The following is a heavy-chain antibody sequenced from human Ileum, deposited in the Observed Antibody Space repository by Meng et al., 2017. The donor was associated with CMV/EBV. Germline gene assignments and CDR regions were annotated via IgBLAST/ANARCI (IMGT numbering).Heavy chain of an antibody. CDR3: ASLWGPPED. CDR1: GFTFSSYW. D-gene: IGHD7-27*01. J-gene: IGHJ4*02. CDR2: INQDGSEK. V-gene: IGHV3-7*01. Sequence: GGPLRLSCAASGFTFSSYWMSWVRQAPGKGLEWVANINQDGSEKYYVDSVKGRFTISRDNAKNSLYLQMNSLRAEDTAVYYCASLWGPPEDRGQGTLVTVSS.